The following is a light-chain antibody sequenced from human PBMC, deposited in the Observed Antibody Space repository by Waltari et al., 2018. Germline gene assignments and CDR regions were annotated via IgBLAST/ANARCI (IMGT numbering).Light chain of an antibody. Sequence: QSALTQPASVSGSPGQSLTIPCTGTSSDVGRYNLVSWYQQHPGKAPKLMIYEVTKRPSGVSKRFSGSKSGNTASLTISGLQAEDESDYYCCSYAGASTHVVFGGGTKVTVL. CDR1: SSDVGRYNL. CDR2: EVT. CDR3: CSYAGASTHVV. J-gene: IGLJ2*01. V-gene: IGLV2-23*02.